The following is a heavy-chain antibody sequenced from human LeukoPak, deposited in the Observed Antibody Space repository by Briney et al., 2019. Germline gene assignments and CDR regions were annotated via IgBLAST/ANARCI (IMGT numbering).Heavy chain of an antibody. J-gene: IGHJ4*02. D-gene: IGHD5-24*01. Sequence: SETLSLTCTVSGGSISSYYWSWIRQPPGKGLEWIGYIYYSGGTNYNPSLKSRVTISVDTSKNQFSLKLSSVTAADTAVYYCARTERDGYNGNWGQGTLVTVSS. V-gene: IGHV4-59*01. CDR1: GGSISSYY. CDR2: IYYSGGT. CDR3: ARTERDGYNGN.